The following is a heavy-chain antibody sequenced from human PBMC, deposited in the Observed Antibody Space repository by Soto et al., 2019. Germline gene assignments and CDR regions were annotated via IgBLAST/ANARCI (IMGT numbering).Heavy chain of an antibody. CDR2: INHSGST. CDR3: ARHFMITFGGVIVYYYYYMDV. Sequence: SETLSLTCAVYGGSFSGYYWSWIRQPPGKGLEWIGEINHSGSTNYNPSLKSRVTISVDTSKNQFSLKLSSVTAADTAVYYCARHFMITFGGVIVYYYYYMDVWGKGTTVTVSS. CDR1: GGSFSGYY. D-gene: IGHD3-16*02. J-gene: IGHJ6*03. V-gene: IGHV4-34*01.